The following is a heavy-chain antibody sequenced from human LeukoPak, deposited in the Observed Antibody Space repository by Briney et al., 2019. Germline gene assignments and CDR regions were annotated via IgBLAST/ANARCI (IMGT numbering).Heavy chain of an antibody. J-gene: IGHJ6*03. CDR1: GYSVISHW. V-gene: IGHV5-51*01. CDR3: ARANISPRVPWYYHYVDV. D-gene: IGHD2/OR15-2a*01. CDR2: IYPVESDT. Sequence: GGSLKISCEGSGYSVISHWIGWVRQVPGKGLEWVGIIYPVESDTRYRPAFEGQVTMSVDKSISTAYLQWSSLKASDTAIYYCARANISPRVPWYYHYVDVWGKGTTVTVSS.